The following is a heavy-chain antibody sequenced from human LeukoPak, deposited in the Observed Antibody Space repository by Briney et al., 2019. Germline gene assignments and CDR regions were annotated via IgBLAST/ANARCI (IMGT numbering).Heavy chain of an antibody. CDR3: ARVPCGGDCYLKGGFSPYNWFDP. D-gene: IGHD2-21*02. J-gene: IGHJ5*02. V-gene: IGHV1-18*04. CDR1: GYTFTGYY. Sequence: GASVKVSCKASGYTFTGYYMHWVRQAPGQGLEWVGWINVYNGNTNYAQKLQGRVTMTTDTSTSTAYMELRSLRSDDTAVYYCARVPCGGDCYLKGGFSPYNWFDPWGQGTLVTVSS. CDR2: INVYNGNT.